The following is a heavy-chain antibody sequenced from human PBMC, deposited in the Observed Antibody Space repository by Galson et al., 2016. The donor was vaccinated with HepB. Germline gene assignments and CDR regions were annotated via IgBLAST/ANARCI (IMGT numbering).Heavy chain of an antibody. D-gene: IGHD2-21*01. Sequence: SVKVSCKASGGTFNNYVINWVRQAPGQGLEWMGGIIPALTIANYARKFQGRVTITADKSTRETYMELSSLRSEDTAIYYCARDQREYCEGGDCYVGAFDIWGQGIMVTVSS. CDR3: ARDQREYCEGGDCYVGAFDI. CDR2: IIPALTIA. V-gene: IGHV1-69*10. J-gene: IGHJ3*02. CDR1: GGTFNNYV.